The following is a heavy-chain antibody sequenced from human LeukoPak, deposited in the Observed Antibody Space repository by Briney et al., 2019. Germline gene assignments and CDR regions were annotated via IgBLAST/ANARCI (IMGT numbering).Heavy chain of an antibody. CDR1: GYTFTSYG. D-gene: IGHD1-14*01. CDR3: ARDTNLSTRDVFDI. CDR2: ISAYNGNT. Sequence: GASVKVSCKASGYTFTSYGISWVRQAPGQGLEWMGWISAYNGNTNYAQKLQGRVTMTTDTSTSTAYMELRSLRSDDTAVYYCARDTNLSTRDVFDIWGQGTMVTVSS. V-gene: IGHV1-18*01. J-gene: IGHJ3*02.